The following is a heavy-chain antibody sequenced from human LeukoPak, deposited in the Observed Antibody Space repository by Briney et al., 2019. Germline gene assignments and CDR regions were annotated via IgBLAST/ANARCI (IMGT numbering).Heavy chain of an antibody. CDR1: GLTFSNYW. V-gene: IGHV3-7*01. Sequence: PGGSLRLSCVVSGLTFSNYWMISVRQAPGKGLESVAIVNEDGSAKYYLDSVKGRFTISRDNARNSLYLEMNSLRAEDTAVYYCARDYWRSIDHWGQGTLVTVSS. J-gene: IGHJ4*02. CDR2: VNEDGSAK. CDR3: ARDYWRSIDH. D-gene: IGHD1-1*01.